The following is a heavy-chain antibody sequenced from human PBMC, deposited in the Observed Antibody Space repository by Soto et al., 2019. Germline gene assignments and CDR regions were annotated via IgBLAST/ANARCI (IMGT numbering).Heavy chain of an antibody. V-gene: IGHV1-69*13. Sequence: SVKVSCKASGGTFSSYAISWVRQAPGQGLEWVGGIIPIFGTANYAQKFQGRVTITADESTSTAYMELSSLRSEDTAVYYCARGYDYVWGSYRYGYYGMDVWGQGTTVTVSS. D-gene: IGHD3-16*02. J-gene: IGHJ6*02. CDR3: ARGYDYVWGSYRYGYYGMDV. CDR1: GGTFSSYA. CDR2: IIPIFGTA.